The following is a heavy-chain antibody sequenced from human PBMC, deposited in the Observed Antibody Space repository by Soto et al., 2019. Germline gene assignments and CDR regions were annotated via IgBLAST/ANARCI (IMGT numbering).Heavy chain of an antibody. CDR3: SSPLHSGNSVDY. V-gene: IGHV3-15*07. J-gene: IGHJ4*01. CDR1: DFAFSNYW. CDR2: IKSKTDGGTI. D-gene: IGHD3-10*01. Sequence: EVQLVESGGGLFKPGGSLRLTCVASDFAFSNYWMHWFRQAPGKGLEWVGRIKSKTDGGTIDYAAPVEGRFTISRDDSRDTLYLQMNSLTTEDTAVYYCSSPLHSGNSVDYWGHGTLVTVSS.